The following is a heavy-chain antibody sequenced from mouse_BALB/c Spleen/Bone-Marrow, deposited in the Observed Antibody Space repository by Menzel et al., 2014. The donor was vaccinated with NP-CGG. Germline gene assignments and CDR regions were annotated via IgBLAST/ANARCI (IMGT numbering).Heavy chain of an antibody. CDR2: IGTGRGT. CDR1: GFSLKNYG. J-gene: IGHJ1*01. Sequence: VKLQESGPGLVAPSQSLSTTCTVSGFSLKNYGVHWVRQPPGKGLEWLGVIGTGRGTNYNSALMSRLSISKDNSKSQVFLKMNSLQTDDTAMYYCARDRAYGNWYFDVWGAGTTVTVSS. V-gene: IGHV2-9*02. D-gene: IGHD2-1*01. CDR3: ARDRAYGNWYFDV.